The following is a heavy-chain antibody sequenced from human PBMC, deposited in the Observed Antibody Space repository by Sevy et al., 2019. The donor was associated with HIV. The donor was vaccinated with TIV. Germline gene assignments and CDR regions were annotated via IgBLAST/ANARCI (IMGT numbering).Heavy chain of an antibody. V-gene: IGHV3-23*01. Sequence: GGSLRLSCAASGFTFSSYAMSWIRQAPGKGLEWVSAISGSGGSTYYADSVKGRFTISRDNSKNTLYLQMNSLRAEDKAVYYYGDKDTPLKEVWWLRGGEDGVDYWGQGTPVTVSS. CDR3: GDKDTPLKEVWWLRGGEDGVDY. J-gene: IGHJ4*02. CDR2: ISGSGGST. CDR1: GFTFSSYA. D-gene: IGHD5-12*01.